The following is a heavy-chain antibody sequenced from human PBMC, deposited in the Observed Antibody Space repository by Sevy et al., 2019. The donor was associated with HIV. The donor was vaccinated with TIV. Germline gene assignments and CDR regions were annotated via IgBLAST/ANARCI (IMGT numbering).Heavy chain of an antibody. CDR1: GGSISSYY. V-gene: IGHV4-59*01. D-gene: IGHD3-10*01. Sequence: SETLSLTCTVSGGSISSYYWSWIRQPPGKGLEWIAYIYYSGSTNYNPSLKSRVTISIDTSKTHLSLKLSSVTAADTAVYYCARSRAYGPGPWYFDLWGRGTLVTVSS. J-gene: IGHJ2*01. CDR3: ARSRAYGPGPWYFDL. CDR2: IYYSGST.